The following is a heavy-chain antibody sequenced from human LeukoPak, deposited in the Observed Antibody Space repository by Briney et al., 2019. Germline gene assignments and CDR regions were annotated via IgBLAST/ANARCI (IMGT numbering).Heavy chain of an antibody. D-gene: IGHD3-22*01. CDR1: GFTFSDYY. CDR3: ARAPYGYSDTSGYYSK. V-gene: IGHV3-11*04. Sequence: GGSLRLSCAASGFTFSDYYMSWFRQAPGKGLEWVSYISSSGNVIYYADSVKGRFTISRDNARNSLYLQMNSLTAEDTAVYYCARAPYGYSDTSGYYSKWGQGTLVTVSS. J-gene: IGHJ4*02. CDR2: ISSSGNVI.